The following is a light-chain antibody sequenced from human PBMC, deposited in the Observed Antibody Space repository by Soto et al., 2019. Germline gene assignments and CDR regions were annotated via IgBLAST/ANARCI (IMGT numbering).Light chain of an antibody. CDR2: GAS. Sequence: DTVMTQSLATLSVSPGERATLSCWASQSVSNNLAWYQQKPGQAPRLLIYGASTRATGIPARFSGSGSGTEFTLTISSLQSEDFAVYYCQQYNNWPPYTFGQGTKLEIK. CDR3: QQYNNWPPYT. V-gene: IGKV3-15*01. CDR1: QSVSNN. J-gene: IGKJ2*01.